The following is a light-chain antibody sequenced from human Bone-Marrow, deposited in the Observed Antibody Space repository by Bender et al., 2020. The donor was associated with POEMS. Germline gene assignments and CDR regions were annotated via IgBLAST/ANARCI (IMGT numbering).Light chain of an antibody. CDR1: SSDIGSYNL. Sequence: QSALTQPASVSGSPGQSITISCTGTSSDIGSYNLVSWYQQHPGKAPKLMIYEVTKRPSGVPDRFSGSKSGNTASLTVSGLQAEDEADYYCSSYGGSNNYVLFGGGTRLTVL. V-gene: IGLV2-14*02. CDR3: SSYGGSNNYVL. J-gene: IGLJ2*01. CDR2: EVT.